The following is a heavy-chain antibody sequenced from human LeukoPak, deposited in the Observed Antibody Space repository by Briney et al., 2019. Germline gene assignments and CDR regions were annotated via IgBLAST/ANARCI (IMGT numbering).Heavy chain of an antibody. CDR2: ISSSSSYI. CDR3: ATNVDGDYVTLDY. CDR1: GITFSSYG. V-gene: IGHV3-21*01. D-gene: IGHD4-17*01. Sequence: GGSLRLSCAASGITFSSYGMSWVRQAPGKGLEWVSSISSSSSYIYYADSVKGRFTISRDNAKNSLYLQMNSLRAEDTAVYYCATNVDGDYVTLDYWGQGTLVTVSS. J-gene: IGHJ4*02.